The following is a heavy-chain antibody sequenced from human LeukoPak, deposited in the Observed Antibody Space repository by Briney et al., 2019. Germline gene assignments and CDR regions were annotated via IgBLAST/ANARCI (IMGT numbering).Heavy chain of an antibody. CDR2: ISYDGSNK. J-gene: IGHJ3*02. V-gene: IGHV3-30-3*01. CDR3: ARPSTVVHFEDAFGI. Sequence: PGGSLRLSCAASGFTFSSYAMHWVRQAPGKGLEWVAVISYDGSNKYYADSVKGRFTISRDNSKNTLYLQMNSLRAEDTAVYYCARPSTVVHFEDAFGIWGQGTMVTVSS. CDR1: GFTFSSYA. D-gene: IGHD4-23*01.